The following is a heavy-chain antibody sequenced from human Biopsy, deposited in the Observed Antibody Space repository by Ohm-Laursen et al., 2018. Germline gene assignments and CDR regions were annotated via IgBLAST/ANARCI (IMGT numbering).Heavy chain of an antibody. CDR1: GGGINNYY. CDR3: ASVVLGPTNDAFDL. V-gene: IGHV4-4*07. D-gene: IGHD3-22*01. J-gene: IGHJ3*01. Sequence: SQTLSLTCNVSGGGINNYYWSWIRQPAGKRLEWIGRIYPGGSTNYNPSLKSRVTMSVDTSKKQLSLRLRSVTAADTAMYYCASVVLGPTNDAFDLWGQGTMVVVSS. CDR2: IYPGGST.